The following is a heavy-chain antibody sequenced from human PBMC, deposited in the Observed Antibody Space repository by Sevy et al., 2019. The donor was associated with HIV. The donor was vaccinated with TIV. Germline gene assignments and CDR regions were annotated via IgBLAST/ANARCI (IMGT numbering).Heavy chain of an antibody. V-gene: IGHV1-2*02. D-gene: IGHD2-2*02. CDR2: INPNSGGT. Sequence: ASVKVSCKASGYTFTGYYMHWVRQAPGQGLEWMGWINPNSGGTNYAQKFQGRVTMTRDTSISTAYMELSRLRSDDTAVYYCARDQGYCSSTSCYTGDFDYWGQVTLVTVSS. J-gene: IGHJ4*02. CDR1: GYTFTGYY. CDR3: ARDQGYCSSTSCYTGDFDY.